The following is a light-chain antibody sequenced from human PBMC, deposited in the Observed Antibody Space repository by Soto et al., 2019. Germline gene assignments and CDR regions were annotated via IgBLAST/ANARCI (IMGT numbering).Light chain of an antibody. CDR1: SSNIGADYD. CDR3: CSYAGSYTFYV. J-gene: IGLJ1*01. CDR2: GNN. V-gene: IGLV1-40*01. Sequence: QSVLTQSPSVSGAPGQRVTISCTGSSSNIGADYDVHWYQRLPGTAPKLLIYGNNNRPSGVPDRFSGSKSGNTASLTISGLQAEDEADYYCCSYAGSYTFYVFGTGTKVTV.